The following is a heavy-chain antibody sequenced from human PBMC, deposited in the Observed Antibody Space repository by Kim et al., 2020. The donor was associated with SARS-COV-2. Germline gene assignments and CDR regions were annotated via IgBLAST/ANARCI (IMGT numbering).Heavy chain of an antibody. D-gene: IGHD6-19*01. CDR1: GFTFSSYA. V-gene: IGHV3-23*01. CDR2: ISGSGGST. CDR3: AKWTGSSGWYYFDY. J-gene: IGHJ4*02. Sequence: GGSLRLSCEASGFTFSSYAMSWVRQAPGKGLEWVSAISGSGGSTYYADSVKGRFTISRDNSKNTLSLQMNSLRAEDTAVYYCAKWTGSSGWYYFDYWGQGTLVTVSS.